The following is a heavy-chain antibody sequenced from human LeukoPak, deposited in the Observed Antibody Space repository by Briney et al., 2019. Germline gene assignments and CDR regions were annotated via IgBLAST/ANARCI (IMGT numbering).Heavy chain of an antibody. J-gene: IGHJ5*02. CDR1: GFTFSNAW. V-gene: IGHV3-15*01. CDR3: TTDLLGVSGYYDLNWFDP. D-gene: IGHD3-22*01. Sequence: GGSLRLSCAASGFTFSNAWMSWVRQAPGKGLEWVGRIKSKTDGGTTDYAAPVKGRFTISRDDSKNTLYLQMNSLKTEDTAVYYCTTDLLGVSGYYDLNWFDPWGQGTLVTVSS. CDR2: IKSKTDGGTT.